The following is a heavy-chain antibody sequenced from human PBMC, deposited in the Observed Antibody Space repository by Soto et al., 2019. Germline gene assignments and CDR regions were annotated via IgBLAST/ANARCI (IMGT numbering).Heavy chain of an antibody. D-gene: IGHD2-2*03. V-gene: IGHV2-5*02. Sequence: QITLKESGPTVVKPTQTLTLTCTFSGFSLTTSGVGVGWIRQPPGKAPEWLALIYWDDDKRYSPSLKSRLTITKDTSKNQVVLTMTNMDPVDTATYYCVHRLWSGYWTISSCFDAFDIWGQGTMVTVSS. CDR1: GFSLTTSGVG. CDR2: IYWDDDK. CDR3: VHRLWSGYWTISSCFDAFDI. J-gene: IGHJ3*02.